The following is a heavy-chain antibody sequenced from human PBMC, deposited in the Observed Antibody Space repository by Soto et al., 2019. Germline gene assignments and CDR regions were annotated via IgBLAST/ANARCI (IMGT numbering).Heavy chain of an antibody. CDR3: ARDAEMATIYYYFDY. CDR2: IIPIFGTA. D-gene: IGHD5-12*01. Sequence: SVKVSCKASGGTFSSYAISWVRQAPGQGLEWMGGIIPIFGTANYAQKFQGRVTITADESTSTAYMELSSLRSEDTAVYYCARDAEMATIYYYFDYWGQGTLVTGSS. CDR1: GGTFSSYA. J-gene: IGHJ4*02. V-gene: IGHV1-69*13.